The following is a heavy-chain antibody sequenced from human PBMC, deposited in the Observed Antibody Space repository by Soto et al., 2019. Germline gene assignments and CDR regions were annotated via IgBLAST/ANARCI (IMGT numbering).Heavy chain of an antibody. V-gene: IGHV3-23*01. J-gene: IGHJ4*02. CDR1: GFTFSSYA. CDR2: ISGSGGST. Sequence: EVQLLESGGGLVQPGGSLRLSCAASGFTFSSYAMSWVRQAPGKGVEWVSAISGSGGSTYYADSVKGRFTISRDNSKNTLYLKMISLRADDTAVYYCAKDPGSLLWLPYWGQGTLVTVSS. CDR3: AKDPGSLLWLPY. D-gene: IGHD3-10*01.